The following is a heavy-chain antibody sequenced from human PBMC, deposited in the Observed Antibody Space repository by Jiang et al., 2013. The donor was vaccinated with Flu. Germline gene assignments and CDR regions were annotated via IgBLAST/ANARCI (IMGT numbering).Heavy chain of an antibody. CDR1: GDSISSGNYY. CDR2: LYYSGST. D-gene: IGHD5-18*01. CDR3: TRQRKYRGYIYSFDP. Sequence: PGLVKPSETLSLTCTVSGDSISSGNYYWGWIRQPPGKGLEWIGSLYYSGSTYYNPSLKSRVTISLDTSKNQFSLKLTSVTAADTAVYYCTRQRKYRGYIYSFDPWGQGT. J-gene: IGHJ5*02. V-gene: IGHV4-39*07.